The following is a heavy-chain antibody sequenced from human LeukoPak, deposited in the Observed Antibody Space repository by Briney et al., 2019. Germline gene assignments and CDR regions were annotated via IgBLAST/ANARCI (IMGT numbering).Heavy chain of an antibody. CDR1: GYTFTSYD. Sequence: ASVKVSCKASGYTFTSYDINWVRQATGQGLEWMGWMNPNSGNTGYAQKFQGRVIMTRNTSISTAYMELSSLRSEDTAVYYCARGSLIVPRMDVWGKGTTVTVSS. CDR3: ARGSLIVPRMDV. D-gene: IGHD2-8*01. J-gene: IGHJ6*03. V-gene: IGHV1-8*01. CDR2: MNPNSGNT.